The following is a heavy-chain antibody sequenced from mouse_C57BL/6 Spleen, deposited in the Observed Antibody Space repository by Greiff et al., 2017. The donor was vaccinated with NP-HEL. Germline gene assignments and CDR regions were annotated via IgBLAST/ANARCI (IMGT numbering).Heavy chain of an antibody. CDR3: VSWDYWYFDV. D-gene: IGHD4-1*01. V-gene: IGHV10-1*01. J-gene: IGHJ1*03. CDR2: IRSKSNNYAT. CDR1: GFSFNTYA. Sequence: DVMLVESGGGLVQPKGSLKLSCAASGFSFNTYAMNWVRQAPGKGLEWVARIRSKSNNYATYYADSVKDRFTISRDDSESMLYLQMNNLKTEDTAMYYCVSWDYWYFDVWGTGTTVTVSS.